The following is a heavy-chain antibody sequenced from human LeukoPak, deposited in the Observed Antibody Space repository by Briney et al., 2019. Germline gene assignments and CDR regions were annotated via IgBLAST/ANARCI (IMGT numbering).Heavy chain of an antibody. Sequence: GGSLRLSCAASGFTFSNAWMSWVRQAPGKGLEWVGRIKSKTDGGTTDYAAPVKGRFTISRDDSKSTLYLQMNSLKTEDTAVYYCTTLFYDSSGYFALGYYGMDVWGQGTTVTVSS. CDR2: IKSKTDGGTT. CDR1: GFTFSNAW. D-gene: IGHD3-22*01. CDR3: TTLFYDSSGYFALGYYGMDV. V-gene: IGHV3-15*01. J-gene: IGHJ6*02.